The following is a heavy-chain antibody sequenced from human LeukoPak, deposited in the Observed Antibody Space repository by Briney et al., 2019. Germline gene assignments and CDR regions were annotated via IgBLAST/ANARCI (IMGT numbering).Heavy chain of an antibody. J-gene: IGHJ3*02. V-gene: IGHV1-2*02. CDR1: GYTFTGYY. D-gene: IGHD3-22*01. CDR2: INPNSGGT. CDR3: ARDRVVTMIVGTNAFDI. Sequence: ASVKVSCKASGYTFTGYYIHWVRQAPGQGLEWMGWINPNSGGTNYAQKFQGRVTMTRDTSISTAYMELSRLRSDDTAVYYCARDRVVTMIVGTNAFDIWGQGTMVTVSS.